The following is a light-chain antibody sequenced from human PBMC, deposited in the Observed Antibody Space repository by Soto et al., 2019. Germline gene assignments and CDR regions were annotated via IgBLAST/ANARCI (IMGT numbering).Light chain of an antibody. V-gene: IGLV2-11*01. CDR2: DVT. CDR1: SSDVGAYDY. Sequence: QSVLTQPRSVSGSPGQSVTISCTGTSSDVGAYDYVSWYQQHPGKAPKLIIYDVTRRPSGVPDRFSGSKSGNTASLTISGLQAEDEADYYCSSYTSSSTYVVFGGGTKVTVL. CDR3: SSYTSSSTYVV. J-gene: IGLJ2*01.